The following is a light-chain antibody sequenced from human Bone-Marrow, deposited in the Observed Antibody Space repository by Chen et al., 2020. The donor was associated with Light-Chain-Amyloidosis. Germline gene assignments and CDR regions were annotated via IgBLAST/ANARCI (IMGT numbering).Light chain of an antibody. J-gene: IGLJ2*01. CDR1: DLPTKY. V-gene: IGLV3-25*03. CDR3: QSADSSGTYEGI. CDR2: RGT. Sequence: SYELTQPPSVSVSPGQTARITCSGDDLPTKYAYWYQQKPGQAPVLVIHRGTERPSGISARFSGSSSGATATLTISGVQAEDEADYHCQSADSSGTYEGIFGGGTKLTVL.